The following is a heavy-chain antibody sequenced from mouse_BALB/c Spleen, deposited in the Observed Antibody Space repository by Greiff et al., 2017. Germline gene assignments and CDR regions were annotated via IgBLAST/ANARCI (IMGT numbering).Heavy chain of an antibody. V-gene: IGHV1-14*01. CDR3: AREGLVRKFAY. CDR2: INPYNDGT. J-gene: IGHJ3*01. CDR1: GYTFTSYV. Sequence: EVKLVESGPELVKPGASVKMSCKASGYTFTSYVMHWVKQKPGQGLEWIGYINPYNDGTKYNEKFKGKATLTSDKSSSTAYMELSSLTSEDSAVYYCAREGLVRKFAYWGQGTLVTVSA. D-gene: IGHD2-10*02.